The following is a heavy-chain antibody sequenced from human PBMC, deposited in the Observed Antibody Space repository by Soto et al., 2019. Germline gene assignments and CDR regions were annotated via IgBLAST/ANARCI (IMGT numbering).Heavy chain of an antibody. J-gene: IGHJ6*03. D-gene: IGHD3-3*01. Sequence: GGSLRLSCAASGFTFSSYAMSWVRQAPGKGLEWVSAISGSGGSTYYADSVKGRFTISRDNSKNTLYLQMNSLRAEDTAVYYCARRPPPLGYDFWSGYRGTMGYYYYMDVWGKGTTVTVSS. CDR2: ISGSGGST. CDR1: GFTFSSYA. V-gene: IGHV3-23*01. CDR3: ARRPPPLGYDFWSGYRGTMGYYYYMDV.